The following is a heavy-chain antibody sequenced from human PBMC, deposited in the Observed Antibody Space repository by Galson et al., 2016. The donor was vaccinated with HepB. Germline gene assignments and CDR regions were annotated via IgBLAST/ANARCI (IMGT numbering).Heavy chain of an antibody. CDR3: ARCPPLVYYSGSGTYYCDY. Sequence: SVKVSCKASGDTFASLAISWVRQAPGEGLEWMGGITPIFGTPSYAQKFQGRVTIIADKSTSTAYMELSSLRFEDTAVYYCARCPPLVYYSGSGTYYCDYWGQGSLVTVSS. D-gene: IGHD3-10*01. J-gene: IGHJ4*02. CDR1: GDTFASLA. CDR2: ITPIFGTP. V-gene: IGHV1-69*06.